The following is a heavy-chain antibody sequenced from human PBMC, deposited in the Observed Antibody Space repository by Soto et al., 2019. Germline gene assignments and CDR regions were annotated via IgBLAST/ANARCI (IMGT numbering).Heavy chain of an antibody. V-gene: IGHV1-69*13. Sequence: VKISSMASGGTFSSYAISGVRPPPAQGLEWMGGIIPIFGTANYAQKFQGRVTITADESTSTAYMELSSLRSEDTAVYYCASCGRIAVAGGAFYYYGMDVWGQGTTVTVSS. CDR1: GGTFSSYA. D-gene: IGHD6-19*01. CDR3: ASCGRIAVAGGAFYYYGMDV. CDR2: IIPIFGTA. J-gene: IGHJ6*02.